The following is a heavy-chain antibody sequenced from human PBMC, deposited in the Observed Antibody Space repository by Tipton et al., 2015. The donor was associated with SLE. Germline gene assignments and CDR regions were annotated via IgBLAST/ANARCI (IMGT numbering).Heavy chain of an antibody. CDR1: GFTFSSYS. V-gene: IGHV4-38-2*02. CDR3: AREVEGIHD. Sequence: LRLSCAASGFTFSSYSMNWVRQAPGKGLEWIASMFHSGSTFYNPSLKSRVTVSVDTSKNQLSLKLNSVTAADTAIYYCAREVEGIHDWGRGTLVTVSS. J-gene: IGHJ4*02. CDR2: MFHSGST. D-gene: IGHD3-22*01.